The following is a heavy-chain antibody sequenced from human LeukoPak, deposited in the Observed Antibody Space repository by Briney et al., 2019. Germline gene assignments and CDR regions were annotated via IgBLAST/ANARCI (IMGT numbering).Heavy chain of an antibody. V-gene: IGHV1-2*02. Sequence: GASVKVSCKASGYTFTGYYMHWVRQAPGQGLEWMGWINPNSGGTNYAQKFQGRVTMTRNTSISTAYMELSSLRSEDTAVYYCARDKELWFRSFDPWGQGTLVTVSS. D-gene: IGHD3-16*02. CDR1: GYTFTGYY. CDR3: ARDKELWFRSFDP. CDR2: INPNSGGT. J-gene: IGHJ5*02.